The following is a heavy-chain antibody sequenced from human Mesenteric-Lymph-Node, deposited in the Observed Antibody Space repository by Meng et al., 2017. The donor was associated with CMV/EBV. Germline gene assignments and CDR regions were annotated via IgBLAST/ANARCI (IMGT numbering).Heavy chain of an antibody. CDR1: GYSFLNYG. V-gene: IGHV1-18*01. D-gene: IGHD1-26*01. J-gene: IGHJ4*02. CDR2: ISADSGRT. Sequence: SVKVSCKASGYSFLNYGITWVRQAPGQGLEWMGWISADSGRTDYAQAFQGRVTMTTDTSTSTAYMELRSLRSDDTAIYYCATVVGLTPQDCWGQGTLVTVSS. CDR3: ATVVGLTPQDC.